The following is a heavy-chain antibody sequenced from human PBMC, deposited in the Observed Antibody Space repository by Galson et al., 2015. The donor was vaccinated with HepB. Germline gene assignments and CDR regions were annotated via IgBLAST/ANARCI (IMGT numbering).Heavy chain of an antibody. CDR2: INSGNGNT. CDR3: AREGSYNRWSLDS. D-gene: IGHD3-9*01. Sequence: SVKVSCKASGYYLTTYAIHWVRQAPGQRPEWVGWINSGNGNTKYSPRMQGRVTITRDTSANTAYMELTSLRSEDTAVYFCAREGSYNRWSLDSWGQGTLVTVSS. V-gene: IGHV1-3*01. CDR1: GYYLTTYA. J-gene: IGHJ5*01.